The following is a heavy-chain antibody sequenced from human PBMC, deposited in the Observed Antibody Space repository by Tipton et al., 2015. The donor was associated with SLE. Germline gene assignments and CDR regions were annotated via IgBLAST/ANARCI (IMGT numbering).Heavy chain of an antibody. J-gene: IGHJ4*02. Sequence: TLSLTCTVSGDSISSESHYWVWIRQSPGKGLEWIGSIFYSGSTNYNPSLKSRVTISVDTSKNQFSLKLSSVTAADTAVYYCARGRDSSGYYPYYFDYWGQGTLVTVSS. CDR3: ARGRDSSGYYPYYFDY. CDR1: GDSISSESHY. V-gene: IGHV4-39*07. D-gene: IGHD3-22*01. CDR2: IFYSGST.